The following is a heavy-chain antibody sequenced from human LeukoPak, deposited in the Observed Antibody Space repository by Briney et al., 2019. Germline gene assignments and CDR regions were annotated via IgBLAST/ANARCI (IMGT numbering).Heavy chain of an antibody. J-gene: IGHJ3*02. V-gene: IGHV3-7*03. Sequence: AGGSRRLPCAASGFTYSSYWMSWVRQAPGKGLEWVANIKQDGSEKYYVDSVKGRFTISRDNAKNSLYLQMNSLRAEDTAVYYCARDRTAAWTDDAFDIWGQGTMVTVSS. CDR1: GFTYSSYW. D-gene: IGHD6-13*01. CDR2: IKQDGSEK. CDR3: ARDRTAAWTDDAFDI.